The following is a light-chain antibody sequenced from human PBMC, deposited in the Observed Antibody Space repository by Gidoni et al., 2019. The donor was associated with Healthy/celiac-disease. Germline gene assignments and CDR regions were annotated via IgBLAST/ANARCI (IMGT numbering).Light chain of an antibody. CDR3: QQRSNWPTLT. J-gene: IGKJ4*01. V-gene: IGKV3-11*01. Sequence: IVLAQSPATLSLSPGERASISCRASQSVSSYLAWYQQTPGQAPRLLIYDASNSATGIPARFSGSGSGTDFTLTISSLEPEDFAVYYCQQRSNWPTLTFGGGTKVEIK. CDR1: QSVSSY. CDR2: DAS.